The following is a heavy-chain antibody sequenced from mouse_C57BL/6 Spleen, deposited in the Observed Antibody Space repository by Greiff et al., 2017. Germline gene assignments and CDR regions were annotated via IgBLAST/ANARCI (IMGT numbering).Heavy chain of an antibody. Sequence: QVQLQQPGAALVMPGASVKLSCKASGYTFTSYWMHWVKQRPGQGLEWIGEITPSDSYTNYNQKFKGKATLTVDQSSSTAYLQLSSLTSGHSASYYCARGNGSSLCWSFDVWGTGTTVTVSS. CDR2: ITPSDSYT. V-gene: IGHV1-69*01. J-gene: IGHJ1*03. CDR1: GYTFTSYW. CDR3: ARGNGSSLCWSFDV. D-gene: IGHD6-1*01.